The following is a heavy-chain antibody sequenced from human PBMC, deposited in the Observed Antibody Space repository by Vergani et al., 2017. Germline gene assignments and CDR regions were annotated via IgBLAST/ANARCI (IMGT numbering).Heavy chain of an antibody. V-gene: IGHV4-61*02. CDR1: GGSISSGSYY. CDR2: IYTSGST. CDR3: ARDRSVTQDYYYYMDV. Sequence: QVQLQESGPGLVKPSQTLSLTCTVSGGSISSGSYYWSWIRQPAGKGLEWIGRIYTSGSTNYNPSLKSRVTMSVDTSKNQFSLKLSSVTAADTAVYYCARDRSVTQDYYYYMDVWGKGTTVTFSS. J-gene: IGHJ6*03. D-gene: IGHD4-23*01.